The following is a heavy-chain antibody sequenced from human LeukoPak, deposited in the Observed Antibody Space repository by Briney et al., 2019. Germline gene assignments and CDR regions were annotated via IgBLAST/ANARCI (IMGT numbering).Heavy chain of an antibody. CDR3: ARHYYDSSGYYNRIVWFDP. J-gene: IGHJ5*02. CDR1: GYTFTSCG. V-gene: IGHV1-18*01. D-gene: IGHD3-22*01. Sequence: ASVKVSCKASGYTFTSCGISWVRQAPGQGLEWMGWISAYNGNTNYAQKLQGRVTMTTDTSTSTAYMELRSLRSDDTAVYYCARHYYDSSGYYNRIVWFDPWGQGTLVTVSS. CDR2: ISAYNGNT.